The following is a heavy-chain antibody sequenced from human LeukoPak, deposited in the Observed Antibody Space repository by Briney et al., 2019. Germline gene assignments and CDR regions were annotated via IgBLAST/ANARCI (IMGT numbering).Heavy chain of an antibody. CDR2: ISGSGGIT. CDR3: AKDHNSYGYGDFDY. D-gene: IGHD5-18*01. CDR1: GFTFATHA. Sequence: GGSLRLSCAASGFTFATHAMSWVRQAPGKGLEWVSTISGSGGITYYADSVKGRFTISGDNSKNTLFLQMNSLRAEDTAVYYCAKDHNSYGYGDFDYWGQGTLVTVSS. V-gene: IGHV3-23*01. J-gene: IGHJ4*02.